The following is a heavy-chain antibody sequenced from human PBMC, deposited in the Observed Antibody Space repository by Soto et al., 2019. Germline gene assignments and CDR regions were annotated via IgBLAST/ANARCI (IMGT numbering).Heavy chain of an antibody. CDR3: ARPSIAAAGGGYGWFDP. D-gene: IGHD6-13*01. J-gene: IGHJ5*02. CDR2: IYYSGST. CDR1: GGSISSSSYY. V-gene: IGHV4-39*01. Sequence: SETLSLTCTVSGGSISSSSYYWGWIRQPPGKGLEWIGSIYYSGSTYYNPSLKSRVTISVDTSKNQFSLKLSSVTAADTAVYYCARPSIAAAGGGYGWFDPWGQGTLVTVSS.